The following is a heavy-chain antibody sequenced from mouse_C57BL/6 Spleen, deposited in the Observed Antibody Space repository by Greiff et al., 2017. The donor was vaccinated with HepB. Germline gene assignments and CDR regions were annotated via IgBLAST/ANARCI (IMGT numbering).Heavy chain of an antibody. V-gene: IGHV1-69*01. CDR3: ARGYSNYVAAY. Sequence: VQLQQSGAELVMPGASVKLSCKASGYTFTSYWMHWVKQRPGQGLEWIGEIDPSDSYTNYNQKFKGKSTLTVDKSSSTAYMQLSSLTSEDSAVYYCARGYSNYVAAYWGQGTLVTVSA. D-gene: IGHD2-5*01. CDR1: GYTFTSYW. J-gene: IGHJ3*01. CDR2: IDPSDSYT.